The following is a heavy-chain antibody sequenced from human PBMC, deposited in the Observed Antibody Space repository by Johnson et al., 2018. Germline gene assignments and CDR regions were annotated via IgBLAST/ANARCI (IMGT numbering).Heavy chain of an antibody. CDR3: AKSYYYDTSFQH. D-gene: IGHD3-22*01. J-gene: IGHJ1*01. Sequence: VQLGEAGGGLVQPGGSLRLSCAASGFTFRTYAMSWVRQAPGKGLEWVSAISGSGGNTYYADSVKGRFTISRDNSKNTLYLQMNSLRAEDPAVYYCAKSYYYDTSFQHWGQGTLVTVSS. CDR2: ISGSGGNT. CDR1: GFTFRTYA. V-gene: IGHV3-23*04.